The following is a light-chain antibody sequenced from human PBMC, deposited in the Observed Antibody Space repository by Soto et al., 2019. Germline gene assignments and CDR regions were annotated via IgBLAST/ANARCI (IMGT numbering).Light chain of an antibody. Sequence: IVMTQSPATLSVSPGERVTLSCRASETVRTNLAWFQQQPGQTPRLLIFGASTRATGIPTRFTGSGSETEFTLTIGSLQSEDLAVYYCQQYYNWPPYTFGQGTKLEIK. CDR3: QQYYNWPPYT. CDR2: GAS. CDR1: ETVRTN. J-gene: IGKJ2*01. V-gene: IGKV3-15*01.